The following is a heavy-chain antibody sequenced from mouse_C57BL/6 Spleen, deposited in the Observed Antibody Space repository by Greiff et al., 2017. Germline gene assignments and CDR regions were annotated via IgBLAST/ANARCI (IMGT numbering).Heavy chain of an antibody. D-gene: IGHD2-4*01. Sequence: VQLQESGAELVRPGASVTLSCKASGYTFTDYEMHWVKQTPVHGLEWIGAIDPETGGTAYNQKFKGKAILTADKSSSTAYMELRSLTSEDSAVYYCTRWEDYDEGYWGQGTTLTVSS. CDR3: TRWEDYDEGY. CDR2: IDPETGGT. J-gene: IGHJ2*01. CDR1: GYTFTDYE. V-gene: IGHV1-15*01.